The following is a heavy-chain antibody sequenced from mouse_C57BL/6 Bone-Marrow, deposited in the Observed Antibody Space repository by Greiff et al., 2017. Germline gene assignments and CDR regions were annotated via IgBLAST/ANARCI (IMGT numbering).Heavy chain of an antibody. CDR1: GFTFSSYA. CDR2: ISDGGSYT. Sequence: EVQLVESGGGLVKPGGSLKLSCAASGFTFSSYAMSWVRQTPEKRLEWVATISDGGSYTYYPDNVTGRFTISRDNAKNNLYLQMSHLKSEDTAMYYCARDRGQLRLNYFDYWGQGTTLTVSS. CDR3: ARDRGQLRLNYFDY. V-gene: IGHV5-4*01. D-gene: IGHD3-2*02. J-gene: IGHJ2*01.